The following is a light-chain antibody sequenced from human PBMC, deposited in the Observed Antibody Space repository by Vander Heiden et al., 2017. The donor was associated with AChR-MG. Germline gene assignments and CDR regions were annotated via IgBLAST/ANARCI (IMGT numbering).Light chain of an antibody. V-gene: IGKV1-39*01. CDR1: QDISTY. Sequence: DIQMTPSPSSLSASVGDRVTITCRASQDISTYVSWYQHKPGRVPRPLIYAASSLQSGVPSRFSGSGSGTDFTLTITSLQGEDFATYYCLQSYTTPSFGGGTKVDIK. J-gene: IGKJ4*01. CDR2: AAS. CDR3: LQSYTTPS.